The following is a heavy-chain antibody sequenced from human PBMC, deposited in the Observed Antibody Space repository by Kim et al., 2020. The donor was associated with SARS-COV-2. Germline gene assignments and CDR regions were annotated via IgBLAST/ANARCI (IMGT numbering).Heavy chain of an antibody. V-gene: IGHV4-59*01. J-gene: IGHJ5*02. CDR2: IYYSGST. D-gene: IGHD6-13*01. CDR3: ARDQGVRYAAAGIDP. CDR1: GGSISSYY. Sequence: SETLSLTCTVSGGSISSYYWSWIRQPPGKGLEWIGYIYYSGSTNYNPSLKSRVTISVDTSKNQFSLKLSSVTAADTAVYYCARDQGVRYAAAGIDPWGQGTLVTVSS.